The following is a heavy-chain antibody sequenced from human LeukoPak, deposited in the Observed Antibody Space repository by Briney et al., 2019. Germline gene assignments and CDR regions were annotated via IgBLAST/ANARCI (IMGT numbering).Heavy chain of an antibody. Sequence: GESLKISCKGSGYNFTSYWIGWVRQMPGKGLEWMGIIYPGDSDTRYSPSFQGQVTISADKSISTAYLQWSSLKASDTAMYYCARHSYSSGWSNYFYYWGQGTLVTVSS. D-gene: IGHD6-19*01. V-gene: IGHV5-51*01. CDR2: IYPGDSDT. J-gene: IGHJ4*02. CDR3: ARHSYSSGWSNYFYY. CDR1: GYNFTSYW.